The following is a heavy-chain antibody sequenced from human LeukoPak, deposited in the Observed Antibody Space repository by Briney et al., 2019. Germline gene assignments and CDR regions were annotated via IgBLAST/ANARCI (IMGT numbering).Heavy chain of an antibody. D-gene: IGHD2-2*01. J-gene: IGHJ5*02. CDR1: GGSFSGYY. V-gene: IGHV4-34*01. CDR2: INHSGST. Sequence: PSETLSLTCAVYGGSFSGYYWSWIRQPPGKGLEWIGEINHSGSTNYNPSLKSRVTISVDTSKNQFSLKLSSVTAADTAVYYCAGGVPAAIYPLPGNWFDPWGQGTLVTVSS. CDR3: AGGVPAAIYPLPGNWFDP.